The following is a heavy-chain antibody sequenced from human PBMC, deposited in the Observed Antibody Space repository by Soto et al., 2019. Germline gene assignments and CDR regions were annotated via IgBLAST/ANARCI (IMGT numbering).Heavy chain of an antibody. J-gene: IGHJ4*02. V-gene: IGHV3-23*01. CDR1: GFTFSSYA. CDR3: AKDTREQEVGPTDFDY. CDR2: ISGSGGST. Sequence: PGGSLRLSCAASGFTFSSYAMSWVRQAPGKGLEWVSAISGSGGSTYYADSVKGRFTISRDNSKNTLYLQMNSLRAEDTAVYYCAKDTREQEVGPTDFDYWGQGTLVTVSS. D-gene: IGHD1-26*01.